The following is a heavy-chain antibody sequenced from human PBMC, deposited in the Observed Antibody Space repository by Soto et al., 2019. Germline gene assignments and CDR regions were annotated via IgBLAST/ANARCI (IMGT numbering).Heavy chain of an antibody. J-gene: IGHJ4*02. CDR1: GGSISSGGYS. Sequence: PSETLSLTCAVSGGSISSGGYSWSWIRQPPGKGLEWIGYIYHSGSTYYNPSLKSRVTISVDRSKNQFSLKLSSVTAADTAVYYCAKDPRGSTNWYVFDSWGQGTLVTVSS. CDR2: IYHSGST. CDR3: AKDPRGSTNWYVFDS. V-gene: IGHV4-30-2*01. D-gene: IGHD6-13*01.